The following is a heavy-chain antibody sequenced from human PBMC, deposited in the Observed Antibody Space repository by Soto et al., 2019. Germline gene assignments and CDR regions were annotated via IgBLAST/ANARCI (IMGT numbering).Heavy chain of an antibody. D-gene: IGHD2-2*01. V-gene: IGHV1-18*01. CDR3: ARVPDY. J-gene: IGHJ4*02. Sequence: GASVKVSCKGSGYGFTTYGITWVRQAPGQGLEWMAWISAHNGNTNYAQKLQGRVTVTRDTSTSTAYMELRSLRSDDTAVYYCARVPDYWGQGILVTVSS. CDR1: GYGFTTYG. CDR2: ISAHNGNT.